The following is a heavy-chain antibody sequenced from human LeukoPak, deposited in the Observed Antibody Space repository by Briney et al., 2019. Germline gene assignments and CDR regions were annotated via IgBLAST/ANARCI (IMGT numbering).Heavy chain of an antibody. CDR3: ARSRCISCAFDL. J-gene: IGHJ3*01. Sequence: SETLSLTCTASGGSIRSYYWSWLRQPPGKGLEWIGYFYYSGTTNYNPSLKSRVTISVDTSKNQFSLELSSVTAADTAVYYCARSRCISCAFDLWGQGTMVTVSS. CDR1: GGSIRSYY. D-gene: IGHD6-13*01. CDR2: FYYSGTT. V-gene: IGHV4-59*08.